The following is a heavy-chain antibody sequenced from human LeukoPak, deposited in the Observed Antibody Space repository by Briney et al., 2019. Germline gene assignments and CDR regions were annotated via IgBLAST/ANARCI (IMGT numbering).Heavy chain of an antibody. CDR2: IYSGGST. D-gene: IGHD3-22*01. Sequence: GGSLRLSCAVSGFTVSSNYMSWVRQAPGKGLEWVSVIYSGGSTYYADSVKGRFTISRDNAKNSLYLQMNSLRAEDTAVYYCARDSYYYDSSGYYFDYWGQGTLVTVSS. J-gene: IGHJ4*02. CDR1: GFTVSSNY. V-gene: IGHV3-66*01. CDR3: ARDSYYYDSSGYYFDY.